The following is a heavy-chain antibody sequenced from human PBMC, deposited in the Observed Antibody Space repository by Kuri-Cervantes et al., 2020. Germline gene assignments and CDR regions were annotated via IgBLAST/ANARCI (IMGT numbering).Heavy chain of an antibody. V-gene: IGHV3-21*03. D-gene: IGHD2-15*01. J-gene: IGHJ4*02. CDR2: ISSSSSYI. Sequence: GESLKISCAASGFTFSSYSVNWVRQAPGKGLEWVSSISSSSSYIYYADSVKGRFTISRDNAKNSLYLQMNSLRAEDTAVYYCARVEVVVVAATRQISHHAFDYWGQGTLVTVSS. CDR3: ARVEVVVVAATRQISHHAFDY. CDR1: GFTFSSYS.